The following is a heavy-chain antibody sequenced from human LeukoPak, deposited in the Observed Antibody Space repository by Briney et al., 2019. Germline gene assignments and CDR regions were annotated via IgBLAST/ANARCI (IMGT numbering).Heavy chain of an antibody. CDR2: INPNSGGT. D-gene: IGHD3-22*01. CDR3: ARGRGDYYDSSGYYPNDY. J-gene: IGHJ4*02. CDR1: GGSITSHS. V-gene: IGHV1-2*02. Sequence: ASVKVSCKASGGSITSHSISWVRQAPGQGLEWMGWINPNSGGTNYAQKFQGRVTMTRDTSISTAYMELSRLRSDDTAVYYCARGRGDYYDSSGYYPNDYWGQGTLVTVSS.